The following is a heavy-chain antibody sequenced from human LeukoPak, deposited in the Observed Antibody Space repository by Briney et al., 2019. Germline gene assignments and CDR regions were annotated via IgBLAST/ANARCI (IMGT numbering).Heavy chain of an antibody. D-gene: IGHD4-17*01. J-gene: IGHJ6*02. CDR2: IYPGDSDT. V-gene: IGHV5-51*01. CDR3: ARTSYGDYWDFEYYGMDV. CDR1: GYSFTSYW. Sequence: GESLKISCKGSGYSFTSYWFGWVRQMPGKGLEWMGIIYPGDSDTRYSPSFQGQVTISADKSISTAYLQWSSLKASDTAMYYCARTSYGDYWDFEYYGMDVWGQGTTVTVSS.